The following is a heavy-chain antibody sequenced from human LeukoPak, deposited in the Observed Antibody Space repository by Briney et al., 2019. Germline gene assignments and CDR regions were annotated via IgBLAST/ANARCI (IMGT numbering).Heavy chain of an antibody. CDR3: AKDLSGSYYPDVDY. J-gene: IGHJ4*02. Sequence: GGSLRLSCAASGFTLSSYVMSWVRQAPGKGLEWVSGISTSGGSTYYTDSVKGRFTISRDNSKNTLYLQMNSLRAEDTAVYYCAKDLSGSYYPDVDYWGQGTLVTVSS. D-gene: IGHD1-26*01. CDR1: GFTLSSYV. V-gene: IGHV3-23*01. CDR2: ISTSGGST.